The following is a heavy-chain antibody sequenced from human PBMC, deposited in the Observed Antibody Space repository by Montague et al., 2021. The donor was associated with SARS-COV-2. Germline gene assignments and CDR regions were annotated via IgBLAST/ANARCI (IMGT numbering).Heavy chain of an antibody. CDR1: DGSVISTYPH. D-gene: IGHD3-10*01. J-gene: IGHJ4*02. V-gene: IGHV4-61*01. CDR2: SCHTDSA. CDR3: TRGIASYKARY. Sequence: SETLSLTCTVSDGSVISTYPHWHWERQSPGMGLEWNGGYSCHTDSAHYIASLRSRVTITVDTSKNQSSLKLTSVTAADTAGYYCTRGIASYKARYWGQGIQVTVSS.